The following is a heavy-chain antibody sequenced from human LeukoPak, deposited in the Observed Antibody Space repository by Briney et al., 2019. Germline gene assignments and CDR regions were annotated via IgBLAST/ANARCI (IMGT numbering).Heavy chain of an antibody. CDR3: ARRYYYNLGSFPFDF. Sequence: PPETLSLTCAVPGGPFSGYSWSWIRQSSGKGLEWIGEIHNSGTTNYNPSLNSRVTISEDTSKNQFYLNLSSVTAADTAVYYCARRYYYNLGSFPFDFWGQGTLVSVSS. V-gene: IGHV4-34*01. D-gene: IGHD3-10*01. CDR2: IHNSGTT. CDR1: GGPFSGYS. J-gene: IGHJ4*02.